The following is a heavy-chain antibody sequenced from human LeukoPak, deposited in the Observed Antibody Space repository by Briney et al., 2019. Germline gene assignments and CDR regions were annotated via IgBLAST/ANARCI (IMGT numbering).Heavy chain of an antibody. J-gene: IGHJ3*02. CDR2: IYYSGST. CDR1: GGSISSYY. D-gene: IGHD3-22*01. V-gene: IGHV4-59*08. CDR3: ARHYRATGTMLVNDAFDI. Sequence: SETLSLTCTVSGGSISSYYWSWIRQPPGKGLEWIGYIYYSGSTNYNPTLKSRVTISVDTSKNQFSLKLSSVTAADTAVYYCARHYRATGTMLVNDAFDIWGQGTMVTVSS.